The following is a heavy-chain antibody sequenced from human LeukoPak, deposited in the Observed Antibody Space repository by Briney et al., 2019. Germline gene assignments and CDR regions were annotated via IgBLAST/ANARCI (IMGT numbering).Heavy chain of an antibody. Sequence: SQTLSLTCTVSGGSISSGSYYWSWIRQPAGKGLEWIGRIYTSGSTNYNPSLKSRVTISLDTSKNQFSLKLSSVTAADTAVFYCAREGSSSPYYYYYYMDVWGKGTTVTVSS. CDR3: AREGSSSPYYYYYYMDV. D-gene: IGHD6-6*01. CDR2: IYTSGST. V-gene: IGHV4-61*02. CDR1: GGSISSGSYY. J-gene: IGHJ6*03.